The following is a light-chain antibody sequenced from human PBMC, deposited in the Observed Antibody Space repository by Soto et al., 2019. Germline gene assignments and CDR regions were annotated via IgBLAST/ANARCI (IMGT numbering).Light chain of an antibody. J-gene: IGKJ2*01. CDR3: QQYNSYSYT. V-gene: IGKV1-5*01. CDR2: DAS. CDR1: QSISSW. Sequence: DIQMTQSPSTLSASVGDRVTITCRASQSISSWLAWYQQKPGKAPKLLIYDASSLESGVPSRFSGSGSGTEFTLTISSLQPDDFATEYGQQYNSYSYTFGQGTKLEIK.